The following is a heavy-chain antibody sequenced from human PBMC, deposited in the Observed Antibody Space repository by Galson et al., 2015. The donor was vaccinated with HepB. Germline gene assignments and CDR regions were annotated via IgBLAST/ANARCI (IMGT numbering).Heavy chain of an antibody. CDR3: ARHAAAGGIIGLFFDY. Sequence: SGAEVKKLGESLKISCKGSGYNFTNYWIGWVRQMPGKGLEWMGIMFPGDSDTRYSPSFQGQVTISADKSISTAFLLWSSLKASDTAIYYCARHAAAGGIIGLFFDYWGQGTLVTVSS. J-gene: IGHJ4*02. CDR2: MFPGDSDT. D-gene: IGHD6-13*01. V-gene: IGHV5-51*01. CDR1: GYNFTNYW.